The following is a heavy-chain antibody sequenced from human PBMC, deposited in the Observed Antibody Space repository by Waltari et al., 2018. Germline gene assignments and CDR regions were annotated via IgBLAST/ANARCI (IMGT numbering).Heavy chain of an antibody. Sequence: EVQLLESGGGLVQPGGSLRLSCAASGFTFSSYAMSWVRQAPGKGLEWVSAISGSGGSTYYADSVRGRFTISRDNSKNTLYLQMNSLRAEDTAVYYCAKSGYSSSWGRADYYYGMDVWGQGTTVTVSS. J-gene: IGHJ6*02. V-gene: IGHV3-23*01. D-gene: IGHD6-13*01. CDR2: ISGSGGST. CDR3: AKSGYSSSWGRADYYYGMDV. CDR1: GFTFSSYA.